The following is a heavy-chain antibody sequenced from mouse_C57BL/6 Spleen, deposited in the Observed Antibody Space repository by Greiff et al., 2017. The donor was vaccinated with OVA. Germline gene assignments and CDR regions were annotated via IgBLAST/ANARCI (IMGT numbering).Heavy chain of an antibody. CDR1: GYTFTSYD. CDR2: IYPRDGST. V-gene: IGHV1-85*01. D-gene: IGHD2-3*01. Sequence: VQLQQSGPELVKPGASVKLSCKASGYTFTSYDINWVKQRPGQGLEWIGWIYPRDGSTKYNEKFKGKATLTVDTSSSTAYMELHSLTSEDSAVYFCARRRDGYYWYFDVWGTGTTVTVSS. CDR3: ARRRDGYYWYFDV. J-gene: IGHJ1*03.